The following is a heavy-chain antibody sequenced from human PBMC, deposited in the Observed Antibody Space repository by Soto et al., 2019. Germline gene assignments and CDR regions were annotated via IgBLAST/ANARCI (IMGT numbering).Heavy chain of an antibody. CDR1: GYTFTSYG. CDR2: ISAYNGNT. Sequence: QVQLVQSGDEVKKPGASVKVSCKASGYTFTSYGISWVRQAPGQGLEWMGWISAYNGNTNYAQKLQGRVTMTTDTATSTAYMELRSLRSVDPAVYYYARDPRVDSGVYYANGFGPWCQGIVVTVSS. D-gene: IGHD3-22*01. J-gene: IGHJ5*02. CDR3: ARDPRVDSGVYYANGFGP. V-gene: IGHV1-18*01.